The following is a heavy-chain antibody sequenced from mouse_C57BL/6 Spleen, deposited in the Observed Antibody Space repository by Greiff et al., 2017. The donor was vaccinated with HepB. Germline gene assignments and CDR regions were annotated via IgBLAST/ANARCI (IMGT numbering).Heavy chain of an antibody. Sequence: VKLQESGAELARPGASVKLSCKASGYTFTSYGISWVKQRTGQGLEWIGEIYPRSGNTYYNEKFKGKATLTADKSSSTAYMELRSLTSEDSAVYFCARVLITTVVATGAMDYWGQGTSVTVSS. D-gene: IGHD1-1*01. CDR2: IYPRSGNT. CDR1: GYTFTSYG. J-gene: IGHJ4*01. V-gene: IGHV1-81*01. CDR3: ARVLITTVVATGAMDY.